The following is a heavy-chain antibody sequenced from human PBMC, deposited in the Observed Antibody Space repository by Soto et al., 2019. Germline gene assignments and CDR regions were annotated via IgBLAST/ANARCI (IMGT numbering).Heavy chain of an antibody. CDR2: IYYSGAT. J-gene: IGHJ6*02. CDR3: SREGYNYNGMDV. Sequence: QVQLQESGRGLVKPSQTLSLTCTVSGDSINNGDYYWSWVRHHPVKGLEWIGYIYYSGATSYNPSLKGRVTISLDTSENQFSLRLSSVAAADTAVYYCSREGYNYNGMDVWGQGTTVTVSS. CDR1: GDSINNGDYY. V-gene: IGHV4-31*03.